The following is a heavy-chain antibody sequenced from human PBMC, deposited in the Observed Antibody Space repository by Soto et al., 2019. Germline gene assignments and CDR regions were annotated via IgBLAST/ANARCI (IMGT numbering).Heavy chain of an antibody. D-gene: IGHD2-21*01. Sequence: QVQLQESGPGLVRPSETLSLTCTVSGGSISRYFWSWIRQSPGNGLEWIGYIFYTGSTTNNPSLKSRVTMYIDTSKNPSSLTRSSLTVADTAVYYCAHFSDLEWFDPWGQGTLVTVSS. CDR2: IFYTGST. J-gene: IGHJ5*02. V-gene: IGHV4-59*01. CDR1: GGSISRYF. CDR3: AHFSDLEWFDP.